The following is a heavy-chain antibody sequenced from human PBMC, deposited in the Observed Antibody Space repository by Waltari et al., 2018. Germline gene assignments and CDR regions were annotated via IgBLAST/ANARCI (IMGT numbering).Heavy chain of an antibody. V-gene: IGHV6-1*01. J-gene: IGHJ4*02. CDR3: ARDPVYDSSGWSYFDY. CDR1: GDSVSSNSAA. CDR2: TYYRYNWYN. Sequence: QVQLQQSGPGLVKPSQTLSLTCAISGDSVSSNSAAWNWIRQSPSRGLEWLGRTYYRYNWYNDDAVTVKSRITINPDTSKNQFSLQLNAVTPEDTAVYYCARDPVYDSSGWSYFDYWGQGTLVTVSS. D-gene: IGHD3-22*01.